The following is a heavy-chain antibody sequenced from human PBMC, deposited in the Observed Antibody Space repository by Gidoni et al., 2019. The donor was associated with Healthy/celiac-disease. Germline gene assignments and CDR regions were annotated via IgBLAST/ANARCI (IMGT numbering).Heavy chain of an antibody. Sequence: QVQLVQSGAEVKKPGASVKVSCKVSGYTLSELSMHWVRQAPGKGLGWMGGFDSEDWETIYAQEFQGRVTMTEDTSTDTAYMELSSLRSEDTAVYYCVILPTIFGVATLDAFDIWGQGTMVTVSS. CDR2: FDSEDWET. V-gene: IGHV1-24*01. CDR3: VILPTIFGVATLDAFDI. J-gene: IGHJ3*02. CDR1: GYTLSELS. D-gene: IGHD3-3*01.